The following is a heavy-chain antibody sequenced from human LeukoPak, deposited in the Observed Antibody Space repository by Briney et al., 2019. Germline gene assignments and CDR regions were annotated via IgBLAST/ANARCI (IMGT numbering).Heavy chain of an antibody. CDR3: AREILDIVVVPAAIDYYGMDV. CDR1: GYTFTSYG. D-gene: IGHD2-2*02. V-gene: IGHV1-18*01. Sequence: ASVKVSCKASGYTFTSYGISWVRQAPGQGLKWMGWISAYNGNTNYAQKLQGRVTMTTDTSTSTAYMELRSLRSDDTAVYYCAREILDIVVVPAAIDYYGMDVWGQGTTVTVSS. J-gene: IGHJ6*02. CDR2: ISAYNGNT.